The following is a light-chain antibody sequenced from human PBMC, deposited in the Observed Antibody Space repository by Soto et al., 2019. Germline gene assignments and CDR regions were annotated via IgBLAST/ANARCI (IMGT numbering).Light chain of an antibody. CDR3: SSYTSSSTVV. V-gene: IGLV2-14*03. CDR1: SSDVGIYNY. Sequence: QSVLTQPASVSGSPGQSIAISCTGSSSDVGIYNYVSWYQQHPGKAPKLMIYDVSIRPSGVSDRFSGSKSGNTASLTISGLQAEDEADYYCSSYTSSSTVVFGGGTQLTVL. J-gene: IGLJ3*02. CDR2: DVS.